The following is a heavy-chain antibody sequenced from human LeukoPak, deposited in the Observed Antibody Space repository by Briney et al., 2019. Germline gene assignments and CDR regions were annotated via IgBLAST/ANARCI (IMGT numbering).Heavy chain of an antibody. V-gene: IGHV3-48*04. CDR1: GFTFSSYS. CDR2: ISSSSSTI. CDR3: ARDQGGGYSYGWQSFDY. Sequence: GGSLRLSCAVSGFTFSSYSMNWVRRAPGKGLEWVSYISSSSSTIYYADSVKGRFTISRDNAKNSLSLQMNRLRAEDTAVYYCARDQGGGYSYGWQSFDYWGQGTLVTVSS. J-gene: IGHJ4*02. D-gene: IGHD5-18*01.